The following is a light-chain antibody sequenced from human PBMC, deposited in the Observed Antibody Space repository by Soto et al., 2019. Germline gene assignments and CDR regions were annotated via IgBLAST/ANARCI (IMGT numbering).Light chain of an antibody. CDR1: QSISDW. CDR2: RAS. CDR3: QQYHIYSWT. J-gene: IGKJ1*01. V-gene: IGKV1-5*03. Sequence: DIQMTQSPSTLSASVGDRVTISCRASQSISDWLAWYQQKPGKAPRLLIYRASTLQSGVPSRFRGSGSGTEFTLTISDLQPDDFATYYCQQYHIYSWTFGPGTKVDIK.